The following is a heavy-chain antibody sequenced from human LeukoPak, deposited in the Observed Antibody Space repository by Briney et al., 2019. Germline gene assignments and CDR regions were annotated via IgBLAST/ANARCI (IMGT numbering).Heavy chain of an antibody. V-gene: IGHV1-46*01. CDR2: INPSGGST. D-gene: IGHD5-12*01. J-gene: IGHJ4*02. Sequence: ASVKVSCKASGNTFTSYYMHWVRQAPGQGLEWMGMINPSGGSTSYAQKFQGRVTMTRDTSTSTVYMELSSLRSEDTAVYYCYVDIVTTSQVYFDYWGQGTLVTVSS. CDR3: YVDIVTTSQVYFDY. CDR1: GNTFTSYY.